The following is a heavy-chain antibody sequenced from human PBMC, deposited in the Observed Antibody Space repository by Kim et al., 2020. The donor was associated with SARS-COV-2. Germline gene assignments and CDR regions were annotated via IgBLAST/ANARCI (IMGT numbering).Heavy chain of an antibody. D-gene: IGHD3-10*01. CDR2: IYSSGST. Sequence: SETLSLTCTVSGGSIGSYVGSWIRQSPVKGLEWIGYIYSSGSTNYNPSLKSRVTISLDMSKKQFSLRLISVTEADTAVYYCATALRGGDYYGLDVWGHGTTVNVSS. V-gene: IGHV4-59*01. CDR3: ATALRGGDYYGLDV. CDR1: GGSIGSYV. J-gene: IGHJ6*02.